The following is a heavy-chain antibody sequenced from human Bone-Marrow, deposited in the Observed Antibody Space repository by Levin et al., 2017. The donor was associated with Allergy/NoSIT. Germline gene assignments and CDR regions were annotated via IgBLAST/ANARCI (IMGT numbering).Heavy chain of an antibody. CDR3: AKPVSGSYGGGLN. CDR2: ISTSGGST. D-gene: IGHD1-26*01. Sequence: PGGSLRLSCAASGFTFSSYAMSWVRQAPGKGLEWVSAISTSGGSTYYADSVKGRFSISRDNSRNTLYLQINSLTAEDTAVYYCAKPVSGSYGGGLNWGQGTLVTVSS. CDR1: GFTFSSYA. J-gene: IGHJ4*02. V-gene: IGHV3-23*01.